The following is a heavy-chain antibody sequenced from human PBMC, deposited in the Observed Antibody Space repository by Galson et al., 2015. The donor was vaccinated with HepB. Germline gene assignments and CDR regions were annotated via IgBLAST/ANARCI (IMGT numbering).Heavy chain of an antibody. CDR3: ARQIKAVVPALDYYDIDV. CDR2: IDPTDSYT. Sequence: QSGAEVKKPGESLRISCKGSGYTFASYWITWVRQMPGKGLEWMARIDPTDSYTNYSPSFQGHVTISADKSISTAYLQWSSLKASDTAMYYCARQIKAVVPALDYYDIDVWGQGTTVTVSS. D-gene: IGHD2-2*01. J-gene: IGHJ6*02. V-gene: IGHV5-10-1*01. CDR1: GYTFASYW.